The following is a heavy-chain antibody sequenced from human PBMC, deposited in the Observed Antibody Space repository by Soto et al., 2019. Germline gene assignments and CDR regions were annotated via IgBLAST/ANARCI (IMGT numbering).Heavy chain of an antibody. Sequence: QVQLQESGQGLVKPHQTRSLPCVFPVGPFSRGGNSGSGIGRPQGGGWEWIGYIYYSGNTYYNPSLKSRVTISVDTSKNQFSLKLSAVTAADTAVYYCARGRVGATTDYFDYWGQGTLVTVSS. J-gene: IGHJ4*02. D-gene: IGHD1-26*01. CDR2: IYYSGNT. CDR3: ARGRVGATTDYFDY. V-gene: IGHV4-31*11. CDR1: VGPFSRGGNS.